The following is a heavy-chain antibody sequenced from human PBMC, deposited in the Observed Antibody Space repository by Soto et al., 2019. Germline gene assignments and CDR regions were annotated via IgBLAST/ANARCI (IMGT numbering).Heavy chain of an antibody. V-gene: IGHV4-30-4*01. CDR2: IYYSGST. D-gene: IGHD3-22*01. J-gene: IGHJ5*02. CDR3: ARVGTYYYDSSLS. CDR1: GVSISSGGYY. Sequence: SETLSLTCTVSGVSISSGGYYWSWIRQPPGKGLEWIGYIYYSGSTYYNPSLKSRVTISVDTSKNQFSLKLSSVTAADTAVYYCARVGTYYYDSSLSWGQGTLVTVSS.